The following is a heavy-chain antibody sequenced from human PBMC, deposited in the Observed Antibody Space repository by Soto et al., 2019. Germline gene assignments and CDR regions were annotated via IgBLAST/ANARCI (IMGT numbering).Heavy chain of an antibody. CDR3: AHRNYYESRGYYYYFDY. Sequence: EVQLLKSGGGLVQPGGSLRLSCAASGFTFSSYVMSWVRQAPGKGLEWVSGISGSGGSTYYADSVKGRFTISRDNSKNTLYLQMNSLRAEDTAVYYCAHRNYYESRGYYYYFDYWGQGTLVTVSS. CDR1: GFTFSSYV. J-gene: IGHJ4*02. V-gene: IGHV3-23*01. CDR2: ISGSGGST. D-gene: IGHD3-22*01.